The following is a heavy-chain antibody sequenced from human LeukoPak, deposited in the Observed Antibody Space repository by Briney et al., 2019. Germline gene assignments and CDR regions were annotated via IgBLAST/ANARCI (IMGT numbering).Heavy chain of an antibody. CDR3: ARANSEGYCSGGSCYRYNWFDP. Sequence: GASVKVSCKASGGTFSSYAISWVRQAPGQGLEWMGGIIPIFGTANYAQKFLGRVTITADESTSTAYMELSSLRSEDTAVYYCARANSEGYCSGGSCYRYNWFDPWGQGTLVTVSS. CDR1: GGTFSSYA. D-gene: IGHD2-15*01. V-gene: IGHV1-69*13. J-gene: IGHJ5*02. CDR2: IIPIFGTA.